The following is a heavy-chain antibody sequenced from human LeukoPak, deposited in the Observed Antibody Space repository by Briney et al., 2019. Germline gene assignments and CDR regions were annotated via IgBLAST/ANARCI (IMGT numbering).Heavy chain of an antibody. J-gene: IGHJ4*02. CDR1: GGSISSYY. D-gene: IGHD3-16*02. CDR3: ARDPRLRLGELSFPYYFDY. Sequence: SETLSLTCTVSGGSISSYYWSWIRQPPGKGLEWIGYIYYSGSTNYNPSLKSRVTISVDTSKNQFSLKLSSVTAADTAVYYCARDPRLRLGELSFPYYFDYWGQGTLVTVSS. V-gene: IGHV4-59*01. CDR2: IYYSGST.